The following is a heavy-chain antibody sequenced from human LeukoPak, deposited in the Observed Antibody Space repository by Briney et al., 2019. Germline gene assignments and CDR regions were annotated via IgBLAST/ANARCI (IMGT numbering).Heavy chain of an antibody. V-gene: IGHV3-11*01. Sequence: GGSLRLSCAASGFTFSDYYMSWIRQAPGKGLEWVSYISSSGSTIYYADSVKGRFTISRDNAKNSLYLQMSSLRAEDTAVYYCATQLQRKIGYFDYWGQGTLVTVSS. CDR1: GFTFSDYY. CDR2: ISSSGSTI. J-gene: IGHJ4*02. D-gene: IGHD1-26*01. CDR3: ATQLQRKIGYFDY.